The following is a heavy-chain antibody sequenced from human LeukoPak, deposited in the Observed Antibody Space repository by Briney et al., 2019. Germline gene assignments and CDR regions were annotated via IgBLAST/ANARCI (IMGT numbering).Heavy chain of an antibody. CDR3: ARDLDYGGNFYAFDI. D-gene: IGHD4-23*01. J-gene: IGHJ3*02. V-gene: IGHV4-31*03. Sequence: SQTLSLTCTVSGGSISSGGYYWSWIRQHPGKGLEWIGYIYYSGSTYYNPSLKSRVTISVDTSKNQFSLKLSSVTAADLAVYYCARDLDYGGNFYAFDIWGQGTMVTVSS. CDR2: IYYSGST. CDR1: GGSISSGGYY.